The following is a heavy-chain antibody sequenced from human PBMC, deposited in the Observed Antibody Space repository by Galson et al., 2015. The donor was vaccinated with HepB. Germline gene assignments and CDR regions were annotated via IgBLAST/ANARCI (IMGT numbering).Heavy chain of an antibody. Sequence: TLSLTCAVSGGSISSGGYSWSWIRQPPGKGLEWIGYIYHSGSTYYNPSLKSRVTISVDRSKNQFSLKLSSVTAADTAVYYCASLYGSNRGAFEIWGQGTMVTVSS. CDR3: ASLYGSNRGAFEI. J-gene: IGHJ3*02. D-gene: IGHD1-14*01. CDR2: IYHSGST. V-gene: IGHV4-30-2*01. CDR1: GGSISSGGYS.